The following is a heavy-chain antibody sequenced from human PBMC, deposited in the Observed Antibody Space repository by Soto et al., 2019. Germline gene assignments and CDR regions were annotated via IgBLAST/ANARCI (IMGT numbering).Heavy chain of an antibody. J-gene: IGHJ4*02. CDR3: ARFCGSGPSESLDY. Sequence: AETLSLTCTVSGGSVTTNSYYWTWIRRPPGKGLEWIGFISYFGSTNYNPSLRSRATMSLDTSKNQFPLKLTSVTAADTAVYYCARFCGSGPSESLDYWGLGTLVTVSS. CDR1: GGSVTTNSYY. D-gene: IGHD3-10*01. CDR2: ISYFGST. V-gene: IGHV4-61*01.